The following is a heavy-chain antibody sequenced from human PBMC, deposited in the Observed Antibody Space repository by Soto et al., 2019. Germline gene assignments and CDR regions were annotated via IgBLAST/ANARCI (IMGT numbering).Heavy chain of an antibody. D-gene: IGHD2-2*01. CDR1: GFTFSSYS. Sequence: PGGSLRLSCAASGFTFSSYSMNWVRQAPGKGLEWVSSISSSSSYIYYADSVKGRFTISRDNAKNSLYLQMNSLRAEDTAVYYCASGYCSSTRCSYYYYYYMDVWGKGTTVTVSS. V-gene: IGHV3-21*01. CDR3: ASGYCSSTRCSYYYYYYMDV. J-gene: IGHJ6*03. CDR2: ISSSSSYI.